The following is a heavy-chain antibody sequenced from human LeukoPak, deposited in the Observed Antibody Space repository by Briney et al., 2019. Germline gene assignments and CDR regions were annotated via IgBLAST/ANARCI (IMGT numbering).Heavy chain of an antibody. Sequence: GGSLRLSCTASGLSLNSYAMSWVRQVPGKGLEWVSASSSSDDGKWYAESVRGRFTISRDNSKNTLYLQMNSLRAEDTAVYYCAKSGLNRFDYWGQGTLVTVSS. D-gene: IGHD2-15*01. CDR3: AKSGLNRFDY. CDR1: GLSLNSYA. CDR2: SSSSDDGK. V-gene: IGHV3-23*01. J-gene: IGHJ4*02.